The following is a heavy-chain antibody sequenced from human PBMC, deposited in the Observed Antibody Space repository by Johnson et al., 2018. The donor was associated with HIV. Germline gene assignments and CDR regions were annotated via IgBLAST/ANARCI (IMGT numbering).Heavy chain of an antibody. V-gene: IGHV3-30*18. J-gene: IGHJ3*01. Sequence: VESGGGVVQPGRSLRLSCAASGFAFSNYGMHWVRQAPGKGLEWVAVISFDGSHKYYTDSVKGLSTISRDNSNNTLYLHMNSLRPDDTGVYYCAKDKFMFLDNPVDAFDVWGQGTMVTFSS. CDR3: AKDKFMFLDNPVDAFDV. D-gene: IGHD3/OR15-3a*01. CDR1: GFAFSNYG. CDR2: ISFDGSHK.